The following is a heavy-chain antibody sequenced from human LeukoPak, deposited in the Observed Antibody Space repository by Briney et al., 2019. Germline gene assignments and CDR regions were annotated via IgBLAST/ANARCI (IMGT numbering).Heavy chain of an antibody. D-gene: IGHD3-10*01. Sequence: SETLSLTCTVSGGSISSSSYYWGWLRQPPGKGLEWIGSIYYSGSTYYNPSLKSRVTISVDTSKNQFSLKLSSVTAADTAVYYCARHDVGGYYGSGRGGFDYWGQGTLVTVSS. CDR1: GGSISSSSYY. V-gene: IGHV4-39*01. J-gene: IGHJ4*02. CDR2: IYYSGST. CDR3: ARHDVGGYYGSGRGGFDY.